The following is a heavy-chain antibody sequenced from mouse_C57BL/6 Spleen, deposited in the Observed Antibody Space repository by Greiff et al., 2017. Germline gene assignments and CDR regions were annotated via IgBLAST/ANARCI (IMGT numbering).Heavy chain of an antibody. D-gene: IGHD4-1*01. V-gene: IGHV1-52*01. J-gene: IGHJ4*01. CDR1: GYTFTSYW. CDR2: IDPSDSET. CDR3: ARLSTGTGAMDY. Sequence: QVQLQQPGAELVRPGSSVKLSCKASGYTFTSYWMHWVKQRPIQGLEWIGNIDPSDSETHYNQKFKDKATLTVDKSSSTAYMQLSSLTSEDSAVYYCARLSTGTGAMDYWGQGTSVTVSS.